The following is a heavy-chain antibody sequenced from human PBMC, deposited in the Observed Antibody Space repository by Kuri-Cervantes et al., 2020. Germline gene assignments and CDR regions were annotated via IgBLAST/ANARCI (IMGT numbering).Heavy chain of an antibody. CDR1: GGSIHSGHYN. V-gene: IGHV4-39*01. J-gene: IGHJ5*02. D-gene: IGHD3-22*01. Sequence: GSLRLSCTVSGGSIHSGHYNWGWIRQPPGKGLEWIGSVYFSGNTYYNPSLRSRVTISVDTSKNQFSLKLSSVTAADTAVYYCARVLGYYDRAWFDPWGQGTLVTVSS. CDR2: VYFSGNT. CDR3: ARVLGYYDRAWFDP.